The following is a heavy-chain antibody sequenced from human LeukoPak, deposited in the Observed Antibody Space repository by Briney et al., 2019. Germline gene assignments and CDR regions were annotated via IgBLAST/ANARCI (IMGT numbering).Heavy chain of an antibody. V-gene: IGHV4-59*01. D-gene: IGHD3-22*01. CDR3: ARAKITYYYDSSGYYYPAHWFDP. Sequence: SETLSLTCTVSGGSISSYYWSWIRQPPGKGLEWIGYIYYSGSTNYNPSLKSRVTISVDTSKNQFSLKLSSVTAADTAVYYCARAKITYYYDSSGYYYPAHWFDPWGQGTLVTVSS. J-gene: IGHJ5*02. CDR2: IYYSGST. CDR1: GGSISSYY.